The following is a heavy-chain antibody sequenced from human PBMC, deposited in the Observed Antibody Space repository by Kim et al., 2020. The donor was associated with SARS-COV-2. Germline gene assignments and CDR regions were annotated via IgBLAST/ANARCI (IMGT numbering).Heavy chain of an antibody. CDR3: ARGGDYGGFDAFDI. D-gene: IGHD4-17*01. CDR1: GGTFSSYA. Sequence: SVKVSCKASGGTFSSYAISWVRQAPGQGLEWMGGIIPIFGTANYAQKFQSRVTITADESTSTAYMELSSLRSEDTAVYYCARGGDYGGFDAFDIWGQGTMVTVSS. J-gene: IGHJ3*02. CDR2: IIPIFGTA. V-gene: IGHV1-69*13.